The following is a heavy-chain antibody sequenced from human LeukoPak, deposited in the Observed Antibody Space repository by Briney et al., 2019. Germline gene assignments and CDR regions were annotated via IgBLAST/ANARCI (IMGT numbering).Heavy chain of an antibody. CDR1: GFTFSSYW. J-gene: IGHJ6*03. Sequence: GGSLRLSCAASGFTFSSYWMSWVRQAPGKGPEWVANIKQDGSEKYYVDSVKGRFTISRDNAKNSLYLQMNSLRAEDTAVYYCTLDDILTGYYYYYYYMDVWGKGTTVTVSS. D-gene: IGHD3-9*01. V-gene: IGHV3-7*01. CDR2: IKQDGSEK. CDR3: TLDDILTGYYYYYYYMDV.